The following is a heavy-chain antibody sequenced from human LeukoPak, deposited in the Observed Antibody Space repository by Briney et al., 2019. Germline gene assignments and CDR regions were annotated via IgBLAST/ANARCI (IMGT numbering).Heavy chain of an antibody. CDR1: GYTFTDYG. Sequence: AAVKVSCKASGYTFTDYGISWGRQAPGQGVEWMGWITADNGNRNYAQKLQGRVTMTTHTSTSTAYMQLRSLRSDPTALPYCASRITIFGAHLEYGMDVWGQRTTVTVSS. J-gene: IGHJ6*02. V-gene: IGHV1-18*01. CDR2: ITADNGNR. CDR3: ASRITIFGAHLEYGMDV. D-gene: IGHD3-3*01.